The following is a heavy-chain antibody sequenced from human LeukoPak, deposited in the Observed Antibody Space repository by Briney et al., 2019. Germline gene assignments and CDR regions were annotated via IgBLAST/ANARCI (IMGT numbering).Heavy chain of an antibody. CDR2: INPNSGGT. CDR3: ARIGRLGAAY. D-gene: IGHD2-15*01. V-gene: IGHV1-2*02. Sequence: ASVRVSCTASGYTFTVYYMHWVRQAPGQGGEWMGWINPNSGGTNYAQKFQGRVTMTRDTSISTAYMELSRLRSDDTAVYYCARIGRLGAAYWGQGTLVTVSS. CDR1: GYTFTVYY. J-gene: IGHJ4*02.